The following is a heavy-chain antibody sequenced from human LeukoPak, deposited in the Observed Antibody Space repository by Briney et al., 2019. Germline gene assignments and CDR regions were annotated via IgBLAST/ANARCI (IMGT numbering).Heavy chain of an antibody. CDR3: AKTISYYDFWSGYHIDY. Sequence: GGSLRLSCAASGFTFSSYGMHWVRQAPGKGLEWVAFIRYDGSNKYYADSVKGRFTISRDNSKNTLYLQMNSLRAEDTAVYYCAKTISYYDFWSGYHIDYWGQGTLVTVSS. V-gene: IGHV3-30*02. CDR2: IRYDGSNK. J-gene: IGHJ4*02. CDR1: GFTFSSYG. D-gene: IGHD3-3*01.